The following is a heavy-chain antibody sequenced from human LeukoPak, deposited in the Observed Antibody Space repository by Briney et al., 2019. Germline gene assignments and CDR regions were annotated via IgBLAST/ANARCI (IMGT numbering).Heavy chain of an antibody. CDR2: FYFSGST. CDR1: GGSISRSTNY. V-gene: IGHV4-39*01. D-gene: IGHD3-10*01. Sequence: ETLSLTCNVSGGSISRSTNYWGWIRQPPGKRLEWIGSFYFSGSTYIHPTLKSRVTISVDTSKNQFSLSLSSVTVADTAVYYCARQMYFGELLLIHSWGQGTLVTVSS. CDR3: ARQMYFGELLLIHS. J-gene: IGHJ4*02.